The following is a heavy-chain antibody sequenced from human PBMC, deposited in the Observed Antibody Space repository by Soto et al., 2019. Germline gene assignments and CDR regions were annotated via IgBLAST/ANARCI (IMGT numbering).Heavy chain of an antibody. Sequence: ASVKISCKASGYTFTSYGISWVRQAPGQGLEWMGWISAYNGNTNYAQKLQGRVTMTTDTSTSTAYMELRSLRSDDTAVYYCARFGPMYYYASYYYYSYGIDVWGEGTTVTVSS. CDR3: ARFGPMYYYASYYYYSYGIDV. J-gene: IGHJ6*02. D-gene: IGHD3-10*01. CDR1: GYTFTSYG. V-gene: IGHV1-18*04. CDR2: ISAYNGNT.